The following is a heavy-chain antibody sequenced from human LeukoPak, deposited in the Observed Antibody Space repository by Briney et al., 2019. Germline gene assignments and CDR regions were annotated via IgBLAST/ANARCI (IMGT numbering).Heavy chain of an antibody. J-gene: IGHJ4*02. CDR2: IYYSGST. CDR3: ARRAAYYDILTGYYRPIDY. CDR1: GGSISSSSYY. D-gene: IGHD3-9*01. V-gene: IGHV4-39*07. Sequence: PSETLSLTCTVSGGSISSSSYYWGWIRQPPGKGLEWIGSIYYSGSTYYNPSLKSRVTISVDTSKNQFSLKLSSVTAADTAVYYCARRAAYYDILTGYYRPIDYWGQGTLVTVSS.